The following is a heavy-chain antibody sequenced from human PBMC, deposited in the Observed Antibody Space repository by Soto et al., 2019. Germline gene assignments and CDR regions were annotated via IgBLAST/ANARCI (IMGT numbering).Heavy chain of an antibody. CDR3: ASVLGGDCEYYFDF. V-gene: IGHV4-31*03. Sequence: SETLSLTCTVSGVSISSGGYYWSWIRQHPGKGLEWIGNIYYSRRTYYNPSLKSRVILSVDTSKNHFSLTLRSVTAADSAMYYCASVLGGDCEYYFDFWGQGAQVNVS. CDR2: IYYSRRT. D-gene: IGHD2-21*02. J-gene: IGHJ4*02. CDR1: GVSISSGGYY.